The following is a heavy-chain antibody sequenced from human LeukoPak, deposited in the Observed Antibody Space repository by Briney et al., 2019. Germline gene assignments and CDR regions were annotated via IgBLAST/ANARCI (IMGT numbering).Heavy chain of an antibody. Sequence: SETLSLTCTVSGGSISSYYWSWIRQPPGKGLEWIGYIYYSGSTNYNPSLKSRVAISVDTSKNQFSLKLSSVTAADTAVYYCARVGDFWSGYFSAPNWFDPWGQGTLVTVSS. D-gene: IGHD3-3*01. V-gene: IGHV4-59*01. CDR2: IYYSGST. J-gene: IGHJ5*02. CDR1: GGSISSYY. CDR3: ARVGDFWSGYFSAPNWFDP.